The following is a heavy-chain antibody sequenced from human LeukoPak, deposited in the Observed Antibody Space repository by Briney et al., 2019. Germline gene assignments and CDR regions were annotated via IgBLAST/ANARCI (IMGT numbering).Heavy chain of an antibody. J-gene: IGHJ3*02. CDR2: IFHSGST. V-gene: IGHV4-30-2*01. CDR3: ARGNSHGYPDAFDI. D-gene: IGHD5-18*01. Sequence: TSETLSLTCAVSGASITSGDFSWGWIRQPPGRGLEWVGYIFHSGSTFFSPSLKSRVTISLDRSKNQFSLKLTSVTAADTAVYYCARGNSHGYPDAFDIWGLGTMVTVSS. CDR1: GASITSGDFS.